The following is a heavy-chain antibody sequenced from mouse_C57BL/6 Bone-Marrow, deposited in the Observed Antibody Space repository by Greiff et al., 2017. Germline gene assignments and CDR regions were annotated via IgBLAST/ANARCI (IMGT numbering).Heavy chain of an antibody. D-gene: IGHD3-3*01. CDR2: IYPGDGST. CDR1: GYTFTSYD. Sequence: QVQLKQSGPELVRPGASVKLSCKASGYTFTSYDINWVKQRPGQGLEWIGWIYPGDGSTKYNAKFKGKATLTVDTSSSTAYMELHSLTSEDTAVYFCARRGCWFAYWGQGTLVTVSA. J-gene: IGHJ3*01. CDR3: ARRGCWFAY. V-gene: IGHV1-85*01.